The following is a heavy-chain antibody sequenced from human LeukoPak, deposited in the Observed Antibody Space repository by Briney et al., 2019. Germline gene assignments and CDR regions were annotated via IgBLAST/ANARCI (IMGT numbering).Heavy chain of an antibody. V-gene: IGHV5-10-1*01. J-gene: IGHJ4*02. CDR1: GYTFTSYW. CDR2: IDPSDSYS. CDR3: ARLRDGSIDY. Sequence: GESLKISCKGSGYTFTSYWISWVRQMPGKGLEWMGRIDPSDSYSNYSPSFQGHVSISTDKSISTAYLQWSSLKASDTAMYYCARLRDGSIDYWGQGTLVTVSS.